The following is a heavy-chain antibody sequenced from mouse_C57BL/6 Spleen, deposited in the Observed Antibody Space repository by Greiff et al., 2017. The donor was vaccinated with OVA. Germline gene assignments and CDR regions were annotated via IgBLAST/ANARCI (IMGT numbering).Heavy chain of an antibody. CDR1: GYTFTDYY. V-gene: IGHV1-26*01. D-gene: IGHD1-1*01. J-gene: IGHJ1*03. CDR2: INPNNGGT. CDR3: AGYYGSNWYFEV. Sequence: EVQLQQSGPELVKPGASVKISCKASGYTFTDYYMNWVKQSHGKSLEWIGDINPNNGGTSYNQKFKGKATLTVDKSSSTAYMELRSLTSEDSAVYYCAGYYGSNWYFEVWGTGTTVTVSS.